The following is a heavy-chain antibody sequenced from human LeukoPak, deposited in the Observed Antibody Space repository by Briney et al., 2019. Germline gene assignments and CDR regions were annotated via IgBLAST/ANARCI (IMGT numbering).Heavy chain of an antibody. CDR3: ARGRGAYGDRRGIDY. CDR1: GASINSGSYY. Sequence: PSETLSLTCTVSGASINSGSYYWGWIRQPPGRGLEWIASVSSSGSTNYNPSLKSRVTISVDTSKNQFSLKLSSVTAADTAAYYCARGRGAYGDRRGIDYWGQGTPVTVSS. D-gene: IGHD4-17*01. J-gene: IGHJ4*02. V-gene: IGHV4-39*07. CDR2: VSSSGST.